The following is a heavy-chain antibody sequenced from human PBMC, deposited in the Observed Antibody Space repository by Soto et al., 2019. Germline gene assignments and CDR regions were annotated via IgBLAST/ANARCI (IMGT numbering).Heavy chain of an antibody. Sequence: QVQRVQSGAEVKKPGFSVKVSCKASGGTFSSYAITWVRQAPGQGLEWMGGIIPISTTTDYAQKFQGRVTITADKSTSTAFLELSRLTSEDTAVYYCARVAGYYYAMDVWGQGTTVTVSS. D-gene: IGHD6-19*01. CDR1: GGTFSSYA. J-gene: IGHJ6*02. CDR3: ARVAGYYYAMDV. CDR2: IIPISTTT. V-gene: IGHV1-69*06.